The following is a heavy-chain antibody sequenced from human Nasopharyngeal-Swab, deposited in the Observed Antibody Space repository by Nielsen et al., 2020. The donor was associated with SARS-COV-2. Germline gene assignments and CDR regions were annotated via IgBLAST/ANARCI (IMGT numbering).Heavy chain of an antibody. CDR2: IRSKTYGGTT. V-gene: IGHV3-49*03. J-gene: IGHJ3*01. Sequence: GSLRLSCTASGFMFGDYAMSWFRQAPGKGLEWVGFIRSKTYGGTTEYAASVKGRFTISRDDSKSIAYLQMNGLKTEDTAVYYCARVRGFTFQARNPFDVWGEGTMVTVSS. CDR3: ARVRGFTFQARNPFDV. CDR1: GFMFGDYA. D-gene: IGHD2/OR15-2a*01.